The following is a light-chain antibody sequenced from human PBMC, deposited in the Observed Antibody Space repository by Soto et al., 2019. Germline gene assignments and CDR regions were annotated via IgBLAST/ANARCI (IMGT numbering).Light chain of an antibody. CDR1: QSISNY. CDR3: KPYYSSPRT. CDR2: DAS. Sequence: DIVLTQSPDTLSLSPVGRANISCRASQSISNYLAWYTTKPGQAPRLLIYDASNRATGIPARFSGSGSGTDCTLTISCLQSEEWATYYGKPYYSSPRTFGHGHQVDLK. V-gene: IGKV3-11*01. J-gene: IGKJ1*01.